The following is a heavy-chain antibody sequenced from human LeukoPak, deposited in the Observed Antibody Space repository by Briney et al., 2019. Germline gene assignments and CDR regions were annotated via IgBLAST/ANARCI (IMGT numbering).Heavy chain of an antibody. Sequence: ASVKVSCKASGYTFTDYYLHWLRQAPGQGLEWMGWMHPNSGGTNYAQNFQGRVTMTRNTSITTAYMELSRLTSDDTAVYYCASLAHFDGSTYYPDFWGQGTLVTVSS. CDR3: ASLAHFDGSTYYPDF. CDR1: GYTFTDYY. D-gene: IGHD3-22*01. CDR2: MHPNSGGT. V-gene: IGHV1-2*02. J-gene: IGHJ4*02.